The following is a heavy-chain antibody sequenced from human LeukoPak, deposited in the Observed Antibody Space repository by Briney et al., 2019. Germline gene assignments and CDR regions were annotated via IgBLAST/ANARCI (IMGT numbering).Heavy chain of an antibody. CDR2: IKEDESKK. Sequence: GGSLRLSCAASGFTFSRYWMTWVRQAPGKGLEWVANIKEDESKKNYVDSVKGRFTISRDNAKNSLYLQMNSLRAEDTAVYYCARGSKVVTTIPRPGWYFDLWGRGTLVTVSS. CDR1: GFTFSRYW. CDR3: ARGSKVVTTIPRPGWYFDL. J-gene: IGHJ2*01. D-gene: IGHD2-21*02. V-gene: IGHV3-7*03.